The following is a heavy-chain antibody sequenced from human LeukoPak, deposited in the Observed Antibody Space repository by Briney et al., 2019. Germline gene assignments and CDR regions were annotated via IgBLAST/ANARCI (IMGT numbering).Heavy chain of an antibody. CDR3: AKVRDGSGSYYKGRAFDI. Sequence: PGGSLRLSCAASGFTFSCYAMSWVRQAPGKGLEWVSVISGSGGSTYYADSVKGRFTISRDNPKNTLFLHMTSLRAEDTAVYYCAKVRDGSGSYYKGRAFDIWGQGTTVTVSS. CDR2: ISGSGGST. CDR1: GFTFSCYA. D-gene: IGHD3-10*01. V-gene: IGHV3-23*01. J-gene: IGHJ3*02.